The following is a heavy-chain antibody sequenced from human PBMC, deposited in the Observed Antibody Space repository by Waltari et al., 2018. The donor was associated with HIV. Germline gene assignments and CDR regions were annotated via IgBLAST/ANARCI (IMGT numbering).Heavy chain of an antibody. J-gene: IGHJ4*02. CDR3: ARGRFFGLYDSNMGAFDS. D-gene: IGHD3-22*01. CDR1: GYTFTTYE. CDR2: INPRNGNT. V-gene: IGHV1-8*01. Sequence: QVQLVQSGTEVKEPGASVKVSCTTAGYTFTTYELNWVRQASGQGLEWMGWINPRNGNTASAQNFQARVALTRNTSTDTAYLELNRLTTYDTGVYYCARGRFFGLYDSNMGAFDSWGQGSLLIVSS.